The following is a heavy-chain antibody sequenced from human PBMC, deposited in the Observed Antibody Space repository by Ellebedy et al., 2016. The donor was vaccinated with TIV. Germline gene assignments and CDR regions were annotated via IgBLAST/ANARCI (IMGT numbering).Heavy chain of an antibody. CDR1: GFSFSNFW. Sequence: PGGSLRLSCAAWGFSFSNFWMSWVRQAPGKGLEWVSSISGSGGSTFYADSVKGRFTISRDNSKNMLYLQMNSLTAEDTAVYSCAKTVAHEYWGRGTLVTVSS. D-gene: IGHD4-23*01. J-gene: IGHJ4*02. CDR2: ISGSGGST. V-gene: IGHV3-23*01. CDR3: AKTVAHEY.